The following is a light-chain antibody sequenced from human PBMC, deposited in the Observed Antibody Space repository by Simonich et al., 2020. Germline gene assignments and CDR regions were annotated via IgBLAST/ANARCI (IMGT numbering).Light chain of an antibody. CDR2: DVS. Sequence: QSALTQPASVSGSPGQSITISCTGTSSDVGGYNYVSWYQQHPGKAPKLMIYDVSNRPSGFSNRFSGSKSGNTASLTISGLQAEDEADYYCCSYAGSSTVVFGGGTKLTVL. J-gene: IGLJ2*01. CDR3: CSYAGSSTVV. V-gene: IGLV2-14*03. CDR1: SSDVGGYNY.